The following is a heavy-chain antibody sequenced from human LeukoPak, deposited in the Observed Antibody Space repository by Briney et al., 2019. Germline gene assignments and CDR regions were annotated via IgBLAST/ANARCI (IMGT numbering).Heavy chain of an antibody. CDR3: ARVAPYYDFWSGYSDYYYMDV. J-gene: IGHJ6*03. D-gene: IGHD3-3*01. V-gene: IGHV4-31*01. Sequence: PSETLSLTCTVSGGSIGSGGYYWSWIRQHPGKGLEWIGYIYYSGSTYYNPSLRSQVNISLDTSKNQFSLKLSSVTAADTAVYYCARVAPYYDFWSGYSDYYYMDVWGKGTTVTVSS. CDR1: GGSIGSGGYY. CDR2: IYYSGST.